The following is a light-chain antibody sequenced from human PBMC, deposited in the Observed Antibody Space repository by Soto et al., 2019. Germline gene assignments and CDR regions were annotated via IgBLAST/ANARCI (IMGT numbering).Light chain of an antibody. CDR1: SGGIASNY. V-gene: IGLV2-14*01. Sequence: LTQPHSVSESPGETVTISCTRTSGGIASNYVSWYQQHPGKAPKLMIYEVSNRPSGVSNRFSGSKSGNTASLTISGLQAEDEADYYCSSYTSSSTLYVFGTGTKVTVL. J-gene: IGLJ1*01. CDR3: SSYTSSSTLYV. CDR2: EVS.